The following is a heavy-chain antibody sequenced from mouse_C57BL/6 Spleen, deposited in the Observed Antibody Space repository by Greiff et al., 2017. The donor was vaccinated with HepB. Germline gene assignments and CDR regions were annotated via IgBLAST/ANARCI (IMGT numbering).Heavy chain of an antibody. CDR2: IDPETGGT. D-gene: IGHD1-1*01. J-gene: IGHJ2*01. V-gene: IGHV1-15*01. CDR3: TRSEDHFNLLLRPYFDY. Sequence: QVQLQQSGAELVRPGASVTLSCKASGYTFTDYEMHWVKQTPVHGLEWIGAIDPETGGTAYNQKFKGKAILTADKSSSTAYMELRSLTSEDSAVYYCTRSEDHFNLLLRPYFDYWGQGTTLTVSS. CDR1: GYTFTDYE.